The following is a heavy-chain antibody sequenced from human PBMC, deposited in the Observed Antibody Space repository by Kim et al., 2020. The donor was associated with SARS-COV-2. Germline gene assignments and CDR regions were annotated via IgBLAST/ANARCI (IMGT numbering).Heavy chain of an antibody. D-gene: IGHD3-22*01. CDR3: ARGDDSSGYYWIY. J-gene: IGHJ4*02. V-gene: IGHV4-4*02. Sequence: YNPSLKSRVTISVDKSKNQFSLKLSSVTAADTAVYYCARGDDSSGYYWIYWGQGTLVTVSS.